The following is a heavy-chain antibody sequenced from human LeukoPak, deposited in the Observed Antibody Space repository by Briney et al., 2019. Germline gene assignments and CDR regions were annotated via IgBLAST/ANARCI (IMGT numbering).Heavy chain of an antibody. J-gene: IGHJ4*02. CDR3: ARGLGDYNTDWFPVSGY. D-gene: IGHD3-9*01. CDR1: GYTFTSYG. V-gene: IGHV1-18*01. Sequence: ASVKVSCKASGYTFTSYGISWVRQAPGQGLEWMGWISAYNGNTNYAQKLQGRVTMTTDTSTSTAYMELSSLASEDTAIYYCARGLGDYNTDWFPVSGYWGQGTLVTVSS. CDR2: ISAYNGNT.